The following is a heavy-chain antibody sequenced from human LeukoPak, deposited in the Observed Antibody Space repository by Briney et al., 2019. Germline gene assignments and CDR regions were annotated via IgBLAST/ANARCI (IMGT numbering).Heavy chain of an antibody. D-gene: IGHD3-9*01. CDR2: IDPSDSNI. V-gene: IGHV5-10-1*01. CDR3: ARLSYDILTGYLPLLD. J-gene: IGHJ4*02. Sequence: GESLKISCKGSGYTFTNHWISWVRQVPGKGLEWMGRIDPSDSNIDYSPSFQGHVTISVDKSSSTAYLQWSSLKASDTAMYYCARLSYDILTGYLPLLDWGQGGLVTVSS. CDR1: GYTFTNHW.